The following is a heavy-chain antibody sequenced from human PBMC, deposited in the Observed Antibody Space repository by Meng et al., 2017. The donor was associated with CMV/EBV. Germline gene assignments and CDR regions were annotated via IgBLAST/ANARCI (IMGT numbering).Heavy chain of an antibody. V-gene: IGHV3-23*01. CDR2: ISGSGGST. Sequence: AYAFNFSSYAMSWVRQAPGEGLEWVPAISGSGGSTYYADSVKGRFTISRDNSKNTLYLQMNSLRAEDTAVYYCAKGEQWLAPRFDYWGQGTLVTVSS. D-gene: IGHD6-19*01. J-gene: IGHJ4*02. CDR1: AFNFSSYA. CDR3: AKGEQWLAPRFDY.